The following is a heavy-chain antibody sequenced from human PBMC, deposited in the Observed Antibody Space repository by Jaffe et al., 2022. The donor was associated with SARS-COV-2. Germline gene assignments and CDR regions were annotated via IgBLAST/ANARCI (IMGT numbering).Heavy chain of an antibody. CDR1: GFTFDDFG. CDR3: GKDKASGYHGSGVDY. Sequence: EVQLVESGGGLVQPGRSLRLSCAASGFTFDDFGMHWVRQAPGKGLEWVAGISWNGGNTDYAGSVKGRFTISRDNAKNSLYLQMNSLRGDDTALYYCGKDKASGYHGSGVDYWGQGTLVTVPS. D-gene: IGHD3-10*01. J-gene: IGHJ4*02. V-gene: IGHV3-9*01. CDR2: ISWNGGNT.